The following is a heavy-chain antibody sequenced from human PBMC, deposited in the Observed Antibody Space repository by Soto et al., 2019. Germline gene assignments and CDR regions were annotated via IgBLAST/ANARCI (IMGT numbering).Heavy chain of an antibody. CDR1: GGTFSSYA. V-gene: IGHV1-69*12. Sequence: QVQLVQSGAEVKKPGSSVKVSCKASGGTFSSYAISWVRQAPGQGLEWMGGIIPIFGTANYAQKFQGRVTITGDEATRHAHMELRRRGSEDTAVYYWAIQRGPPPPIRFDPWGQGTLVTVSS. CDR3: AIQRGPPPPIRFDP. J-gene: IGHJ5*02. CDR2: IIPIFGTA.